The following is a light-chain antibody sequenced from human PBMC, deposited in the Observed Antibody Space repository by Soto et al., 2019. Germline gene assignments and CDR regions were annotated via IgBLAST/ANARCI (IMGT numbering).Light chain of an antibody. V-gene: IGKV3-20*01. CDR1: QSVSSTY. J-gene: IGKJ2*01. Sequence: EIVLTQSPGTLSLSPGERATLSCRASQSVSSTYLAWYQQKPGQAPRLIIYGASSRATGIPDRFSGSGSGTGFTLTISRLEPEDFAVYYCQQYGSSLYTFGQGTKLEIK. CDR3: QQYGSSLYT. CDR2: GAS.